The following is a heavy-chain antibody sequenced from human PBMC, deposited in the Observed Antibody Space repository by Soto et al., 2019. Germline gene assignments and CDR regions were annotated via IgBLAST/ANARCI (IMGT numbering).Heavy chain of an antibody. D-gene: IGHD3-3*01. V-gene: IGHV1-69*13. CDR1: GGTFSSYA. CDR2: IIPIFGTA. J-gene: IGHJ6*02. CDR3: ARGRVEWLDYYYYYYGMDV. Sequence: SVKVSCKASGGTFSSYAISWVRQAPGQGLEWMGGIIPIFGTANYAQKFQGRVTITADESTSTAYMELSSLRSEDTAVYYCARGRVEWLDYYYYYYGMDVWGQGTTVTVSS.